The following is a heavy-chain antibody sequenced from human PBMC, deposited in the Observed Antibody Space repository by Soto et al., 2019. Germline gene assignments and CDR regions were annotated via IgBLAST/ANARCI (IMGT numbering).Heavy chain of an antibody. D-gene: IGHD6-6*01. CDR1: GFTFSSYG. V-gene: IGHV3-33*01. CDR2: IWYDGSNK. J-gene: IGHJ5*02. Sequence: PGGSLRLSCAASGFTFSSYGMHWVRQAPGKGLEWVAVIWYDGSNKYYADSVKGRFTISRDNSKNTLYLQMNSLRAEDTAVYYCARDVEQLVLRVPWFDPWGQGTLVTVSP. CDR3: ARDVEQLVLRVPWFDP.